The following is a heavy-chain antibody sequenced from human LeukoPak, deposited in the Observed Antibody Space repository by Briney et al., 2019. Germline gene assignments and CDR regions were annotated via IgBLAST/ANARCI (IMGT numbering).Heavy chain of an antibody. D-gene: IGHD1-26*01. J-gene: IGHJ4*02. CDR3: ATVYHHSGSYSRFRYPAYYFDY. CDR1: GYTFTDYY. V-gene: IGHV1-69-2*01. Sequence: ASVKISCKVSGYTFTDYYMHWVQQAPGKGLEWMGLVDPEDGETIYAEKFQGRVTITADTSTDTAYMELSSLRSEDTAVYYCATVYHHSGSYSRFRYPAYYFDYWGQGTLVTVSS. CDR2: VDPEDGET.